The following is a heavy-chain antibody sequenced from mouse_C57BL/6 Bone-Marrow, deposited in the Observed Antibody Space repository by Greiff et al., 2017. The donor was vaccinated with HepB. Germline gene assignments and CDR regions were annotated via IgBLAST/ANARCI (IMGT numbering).Heavy chain of an antibody. V-gene: IGHV2-6*01. D-gene: IGHD2-5*01. CDR3: ASSYSNLAY. J-gene: IGHJ3*01. Sequence: VQLQQSGPGLVAPSQSLSITCTVSGFSLTSYGVDWVRQSPGKGLEWLGVIWGVGSTNYTSALKSRLSISKVNSKSQVFLKMNSLQTDDTAMYYCASSYSNLAYWGQGTLVTVSA. CDR1: GFSLTSYG. CDR2: IWGVGST.